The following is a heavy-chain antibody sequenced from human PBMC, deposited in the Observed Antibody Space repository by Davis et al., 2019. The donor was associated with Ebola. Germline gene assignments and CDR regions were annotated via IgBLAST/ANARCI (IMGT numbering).Heavy chain of an antibody. Sequence: ASVKVSCKASGYTFTGYYMHWVRQATGQGLEWMGWMNPNSGNTGYAQKFQGRVTITRNTSISTAYMELSSLRSEDTAVYYCARGAVGGYWYFDLWGQGTLVTVSS. CDR2: MNPNSGNT. CDR3: ARGAVGGYWYFDL. CDR1: GYTFTGYY. V-gene: IGHV1-8*03. J-gene: IGHJ2*01.